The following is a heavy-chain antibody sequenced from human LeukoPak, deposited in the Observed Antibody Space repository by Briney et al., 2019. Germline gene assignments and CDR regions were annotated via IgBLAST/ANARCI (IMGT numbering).Heavy chain of an antibody. V-gene: IGHV3-69-1*01. CDR3: ARDKEPRLTTMIVGFLKH. Sequence: GGSLRLFCAASGFTLSNYCMNWVRQAPGKGLEWVSYISSSITIYYADSVKGRFTISRDNAKNSLYLQMNILKVEDTAVYFCARDKEPRLTTMIVGFLKHWGQGTLVTVSS. CDR1: GFTLSNYC. J-gene: IGHJ1*01. D-gene: IGHD3-22*01. CDR2: ISSSITI.